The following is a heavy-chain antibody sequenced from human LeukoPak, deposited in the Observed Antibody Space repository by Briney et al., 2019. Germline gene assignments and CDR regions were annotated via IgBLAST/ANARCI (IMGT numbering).Heavy chain of an antibody. V-gene: IGHV4-61*02. D-gene: IGHD6-19*01. J-gene: IGHJ5*02. CDR1: GGSISSSSYY. CDR3: ARERRAVAGARSWFDP. Sequence: SETLSLTCTVSGGSISSSSYYWSWIRQPAGKGLEWIGRIYTSGSTNYNPSLKSRVTISVDTSKNQFSLKLSSVTAADTAVYYCARERRAVAGARSWFDPWGQGTLVTVSS. CDR2: IYTSGST.